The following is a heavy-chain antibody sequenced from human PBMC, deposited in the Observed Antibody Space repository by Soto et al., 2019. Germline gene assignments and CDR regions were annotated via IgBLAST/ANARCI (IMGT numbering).Heavy chain of an antibody. CDR1: GGSISSYY. CDR3: ARDRPLTVTPYSDY. V-gene: IGHV4-4*07. D-gene: IGHD4-17*01. J-gene: IGHJ4*02. CDR2: IYTSGST. Sequence: SETLSLTCTVSGGSISSYYWSWIRQPAGKGLEWIGRIYTSGSTNYNPSLKSRVTMSVDTSKNQFSLKLSSVTAADTAVYYCARDRPLTVTPYSDYWGQGTLVTVSS.